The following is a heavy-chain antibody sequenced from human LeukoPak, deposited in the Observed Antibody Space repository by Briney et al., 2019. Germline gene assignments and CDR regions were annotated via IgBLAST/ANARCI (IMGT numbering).Heavy chain of an antibody. Sequence: PWEILSLTCTVSGGSISSYYWSWIRQPPGKGLEWIGYIYYSGSTNYNPSLKSRVTISVDTSKNQFSLKLSSVTAADTAVYCCARQWELRVWYFDLWGRGTLVTVSS. CDR3: ARQWELRVWYFDL. V-gene: IGHV4-59*08. J-gene: IGHJ2*01. CDR1: GGSISSYY. D-gene: IGHD1-26*01. CDR2: IYYSGST.